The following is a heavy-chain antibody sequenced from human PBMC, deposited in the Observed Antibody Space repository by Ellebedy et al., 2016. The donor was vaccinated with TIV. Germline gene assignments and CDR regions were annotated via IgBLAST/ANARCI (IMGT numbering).Heavy chain of an antibody. D-gene: IGHD1-26*01. CDR1: GFTFSDHY. V-gene: IGHV3-11*06. Sequence: GESLKISCAASGFTFSDHYMSWVRQAPGKGLEWVSYISSSSDYTKYADSVKGRFTISRDNPKNSLYLQMSSLRAEDTAVYYCARQPFIGSYLDFWGQGTLVTVSS. J-gene: IGHJ4*02. CDR3: ARQPFIGSYLDF. CDR2: ISSSSDYT.